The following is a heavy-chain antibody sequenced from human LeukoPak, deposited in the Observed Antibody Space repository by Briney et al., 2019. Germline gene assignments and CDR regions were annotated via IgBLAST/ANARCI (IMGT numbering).Heavy chain of an antibody. J-gene: IGHJ4*02. V-gene: IGHV2-5*02. CDR3: AHKGHLDSSGYYFD. D-gene: IGHD3-22*01. Sequence: SGPTPVKPTQTLTLTCTFSGFSLSTSGVGVGWIRQPPGKALEWLALIYWDDDKRYSPSLKSRLTITKDTSKNQVVLTMTNMDPVDTATYYCAHKGHLDSSGYYFDGGQGTLVTVSS. CDR1: GFSLSTSGVG. CDR2: IYWDDDK.